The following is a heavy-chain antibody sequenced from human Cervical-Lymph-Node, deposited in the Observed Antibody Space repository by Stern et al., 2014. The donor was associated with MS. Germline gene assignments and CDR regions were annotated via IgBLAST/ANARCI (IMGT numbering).Heavy chain of an antibody. V-gene: IGHV4-59*01. CDR2: ISYSGGT. J-gene: IGHJ3*02. D-gene: IGHD3-22*01. CDR1: GGSISRYY. Sequence: QLQLQESGPGLVKASETLSLTCTVSGGSISRYYWTWIRQPPGKGLEWIGEISYSGGTNYNPSLKSRVTLSVDTSKNQFSLKLSSVTAADTAVYYCARRDYYDSSGYYDDAFDIWGQGTMVTVSS. CDR3: ARRDYYDSSGYYDDAFDI.